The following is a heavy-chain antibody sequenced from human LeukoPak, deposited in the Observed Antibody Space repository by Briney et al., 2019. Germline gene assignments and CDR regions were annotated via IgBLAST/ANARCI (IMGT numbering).Heavy chain of an antibody. Sequence: PSETLSLTCTVSGGSISNISYYWGWIRQTPGKGLEWIGSIYYSGGTNYNPSLKSRLTISVDTPKNHFSLKLSSVTAADAAVYYCATLRTSGWYFDYWGQGTLVTVSS. CDR1: GGSISNISYY. CDR2: IYYSGGT. D-gene: IGHD6-19*01. CDR3: ATLRTSGWYFDY. J-gene: IGHJ4*02. V-gene: IGHV4-39*02.